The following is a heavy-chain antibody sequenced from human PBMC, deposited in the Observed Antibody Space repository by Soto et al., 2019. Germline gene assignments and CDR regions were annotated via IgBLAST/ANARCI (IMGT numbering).Heavy chain of an antibody. D-gene: IGHD1-26*01. CDR3: ARVGGSYRYNWFDP. CDR1: GFTFSSYA. V-gene: IGHV3-30-3*01. CDR2: ISYDGSNK. Sequence: LRLSCAASGFTFSSYAMHWVRQAPGKGLEWVAVISYDGSNKYYADSVKGRFTISRDNSKNTLYLQMNSLRAEDTAVYYCARVGGSYRYNWFDPWGQGTLVTVSS. J-gene: IGHJ5*02.